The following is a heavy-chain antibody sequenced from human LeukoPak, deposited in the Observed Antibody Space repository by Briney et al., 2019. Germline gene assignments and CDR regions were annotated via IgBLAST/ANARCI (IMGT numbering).Heavy chain of an antibody. D-gene: IGHD2-2*01. V-gene: IGHV4-59*08. CDR1: GGSISSYY. J-gene: IGHJ5*02. CDR2: IYYSGST. CDR3: ASLRNDIVVVPAAPTGFDP. Sequence: SETLSLTCTVSGGSISSYYWSWIRQPPGKGLEWIGYIYYSGSTNYNPSLKSRVTISVDTSKNQFSLKLSSVTAADTAVYYCASLRNDIVVVPAAPTGFDPWGQGTLVTVSS.